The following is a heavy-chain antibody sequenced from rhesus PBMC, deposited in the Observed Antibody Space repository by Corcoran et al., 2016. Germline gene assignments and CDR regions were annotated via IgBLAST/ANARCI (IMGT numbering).Heavy chain of an antibody. J-gene: IGHJ4*01. CDR2: IRSKSYGGTA. CDR1: GFTFSDHY. V-gene: IGHV3-184*01. CDR3: TRDRGSSYVFDY. D-gene: IGHD6-43*01. Sequence: EVQLVESGGGLVQPGGSLRLSCAASGFTFSDHYMYWVRQAPGKGLEWVGFIRSKSYGGTAEYAAYVQGRFTISRDDSKSIAYLQMNRLKTEDTAVYYCTRDRGSSYVFDYWVQGVLVTVSS.